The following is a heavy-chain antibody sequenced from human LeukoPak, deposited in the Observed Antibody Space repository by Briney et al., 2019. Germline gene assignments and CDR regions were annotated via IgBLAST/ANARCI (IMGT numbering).Heavy chain of an antibody. V-gene: IGHV3-30*18. D-gene: IGHD1-26*01. Sequence: GRSLRLSCAASGFTFSSYGMHWVRQAPGKALEWVAVISYDGSDKYYADSVKGRFTISRDNSKNTLYLQMNSLRAEDTAVYYCAKDGWLLWWELPGYYFDYWGQGTLVTVSS. CDR1: GFTFSSYG. CDR3: AKDGWLLWWELPGYYFDY. CDR2: ISYDGSDK. J-gene: IGHJ4*02.